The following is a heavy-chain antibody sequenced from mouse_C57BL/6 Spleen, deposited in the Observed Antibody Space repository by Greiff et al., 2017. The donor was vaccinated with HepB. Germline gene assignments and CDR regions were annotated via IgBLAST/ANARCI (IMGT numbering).Heavy chain of an antibody. CDR1: GYAFSSSW. J-gene: IGHJ3*01. V-gene: IGHV1-82*01. CDR3: ARSDGNPLAY. CDR2: IYPGDGDT. Sequence: QVQLKQSGPELVKPGASVKISCKASGYAFSSSWMNWVKQRPGKGLEWIGRIYPGDGDTNYNGKFKGKATLTAGKSSSTAYMQLSSLTSEDSAVYFCARSDGNPLAYWGQGTLVTVSA. D-gene: IGHD2-1*01.